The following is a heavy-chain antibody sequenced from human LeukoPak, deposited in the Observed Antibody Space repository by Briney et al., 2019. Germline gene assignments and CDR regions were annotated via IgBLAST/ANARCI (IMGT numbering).Heavy chain of an antibody. CDR1: AFTFSSYA. Sequence: GGSLRLSCAASAFTFSSYAMHWDRQAPGQGLEWVAVISYDGSNKYYADSVKGRFTISRDNSKNTLYLQMNSLRAEGTAVYYCARGQQQLVNWGQGTLVTVSS. CDR2: ISYDGSNK. V-gene: IGHV3-30*04. CDR3: ARGQQQLVN. J-gene: IGHJ4*02. D-gene: IGHD6-13*01.